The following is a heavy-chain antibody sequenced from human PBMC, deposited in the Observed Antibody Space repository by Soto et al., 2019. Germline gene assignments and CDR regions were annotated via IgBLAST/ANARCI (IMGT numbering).Heavy chain of an antibody. CDR2: NNSDGSTT. CDR3: ARGYSSGPDY. CDR1: GFTFSNHW. J-gene: IGHJ4*02. Sequence: PGGSLRLSCAASGFTFSNHWMHWVRQAPGKGLEWVSRNNSDGSTTTYADTEKGRFTIFRHNAKNTLYLQLNSLRAEDTALYYCARGYSSGPDYWGQGT. D-gene: IGHD6-19*01. V-gene: IGHV3-74*01.